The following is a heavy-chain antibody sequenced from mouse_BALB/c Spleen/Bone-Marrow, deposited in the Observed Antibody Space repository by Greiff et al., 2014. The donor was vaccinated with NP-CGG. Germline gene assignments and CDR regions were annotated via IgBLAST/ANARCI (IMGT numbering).Heavy chain of an antibody. V-gene: IGHV1S81*02. Sequence: VQLQQSRAELVKPGASVKLSCKASGYSFTSYWMHWVKQRPGQGLEWIGEISPSNGRSNYNEKFKSKATLTVDKSSSTAYMQLSGLTFEDSAVYYCTRSELRRGGYALDYWGLGTSVTVSS. CDR2: ISPSNGRS. CDR3: TRSELRRGGYALDY. D-gene: IGHD2-12*01. CDR1: GYSFTSYW. J-gene: IGHJ4*01.